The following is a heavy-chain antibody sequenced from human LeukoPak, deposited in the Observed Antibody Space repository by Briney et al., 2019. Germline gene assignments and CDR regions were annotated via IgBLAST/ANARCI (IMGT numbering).Heavy chain of an antibody. J-gene: IGHJ3*02. D-gene: IGHD2-15*01. Sequence: PGRSLRLSCAASGFTFDDYAMHWVRQAPGKGLEWVSGISWNSGSIGYADSVKGRFTISGDNAKNSLYLQMNSLRAEDTALYYCAREVVAATPGAFDIWGQGTMVTVSS. CDR3: AREVVAATPGAFDI. V-gene: IGHV3-9*01. CDR1: GFTFDDYA. CDR2: ISWNSGSI.